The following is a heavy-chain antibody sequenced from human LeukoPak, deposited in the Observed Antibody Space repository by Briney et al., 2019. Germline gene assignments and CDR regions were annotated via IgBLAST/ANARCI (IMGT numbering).Heavy chain of an antibody. V-gene: IGHV3-48*03. Sequence: GGSLRLSCAASGFTFSSYEMNWVRQAPGKGLEWVSYISSSGSTIYYADSVKGRFTISRDNAKNSLYLQMNSLRAEDTAVYYCARVAPCMDVWGQGTTVTVSS. CDR2: ISSSGSTI. CDR3: ARVAPCMDV. J-gene: IGHJ6*02. CDR1: GFTFSSYE.